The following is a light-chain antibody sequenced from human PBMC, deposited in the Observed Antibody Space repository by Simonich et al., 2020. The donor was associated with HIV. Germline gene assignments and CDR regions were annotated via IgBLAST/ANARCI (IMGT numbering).Light chain of an antibody. J-gene: IGKJ1*01. V-gene: IGKV4-1*01. CDR2: WAS. CDR1: QSVLYSSNNKNY. CDR3: QQYYITPHT. Sequence: DIVMTQSPDSLAVSLGERATINFKSSQSVLYSSNNKNYLAWYQQKSGQPPKLLIYWASTRESGVPYRFSGSGSETDFTLTISSLQAEDVAVYYCQQYYITPHTFGQGTKVEIK.